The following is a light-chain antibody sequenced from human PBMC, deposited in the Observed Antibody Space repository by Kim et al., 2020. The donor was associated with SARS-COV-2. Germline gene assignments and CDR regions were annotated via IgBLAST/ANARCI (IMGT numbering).Light chain of an antibody. CDR2: END. CDR1: RGSIASNY. Sequence: VTTSCTRSRGSIASNYVQGYQQRPGSAPTTMIYENDRRPSGVPDRFSGSIDSSSNSASLTISGLKTEDEADYSCQSFDSSTHSWVFGGGTQLTVL. CDR3: QSFDSSTHSWV. V-gene: IGLV6-57*03. J-gene: IGLJ3*02.